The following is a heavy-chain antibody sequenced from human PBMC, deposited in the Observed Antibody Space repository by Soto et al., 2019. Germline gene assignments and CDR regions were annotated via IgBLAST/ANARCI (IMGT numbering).Heavy chain of an antibody. J-gene: IGHJ5*02. V-gene: IGHV4-34*01. CDR3: AYKMATARNWFDP. CDR1: GGSFSGYY. Sequence: ETLSLTCAVYGGSFSGYYWSWIRQPPGKGLEWIGEINHSGSTNYNPSLKSRVTISVDTSKNQFSLKLSSVTAADTAVYYCAYKMATARNWFDPWGQGTLVTVSS. D-gene: IGHD5-18*01. CDR2: INHSGST.